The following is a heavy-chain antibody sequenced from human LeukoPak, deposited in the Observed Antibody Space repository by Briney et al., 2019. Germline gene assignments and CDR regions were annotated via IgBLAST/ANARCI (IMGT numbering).Heavy chain of an antibody. V-gene: IGHV3-13*01. CDR1: GFTFSDYD. J-gene: IGHJ4*02. CDR2: IGTAGDK. Sequence: GGSLRLSCAASGFTFSDYDMHWVRQATGKGLKWVSAIGTAGDKYYTGSVKGRFTISRENAKNSLYLQMNSLRAGDTAVYYCARVAKERVGGVYYFDYWGQGTLVTVSS. CDR3: ARVAKERVGGVYYFDY. D-gene: IGHD1-1*01.